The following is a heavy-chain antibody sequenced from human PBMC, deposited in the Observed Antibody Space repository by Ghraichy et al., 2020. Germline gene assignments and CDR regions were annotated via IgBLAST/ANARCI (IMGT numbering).Heavy chain of an antibody. Sequence: GGSLRLSCAASGFTVSSNYMSWVRQAPGKGLEWVSVIYSGGSTYYADSVKGRFTISRHNSKNTLYLQMNSLRAEDTAVYYCAREPGGGKTYYGMDVWGQGTTVTVSS. J-gene: IGHJ6*02. D-gene: IGHD1-14*01. V-gene: IGHV3-53*04. CDR2: IYSGGST. CDR1: GFTVSSNY. CDR3: AREPGGGKTYYGMDV.